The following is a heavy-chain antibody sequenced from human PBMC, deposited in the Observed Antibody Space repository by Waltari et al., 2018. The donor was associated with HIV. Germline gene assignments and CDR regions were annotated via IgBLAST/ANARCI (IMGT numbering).Heavy chain of an antibody. CDR2: IYSGGST. Sequence: EVQLVQSGGGLIQPGGSLRLSCAAFGLTVSSNYMSWVRQAPGQGLEWVSVIYSGGSTFYADSVQGRFTISRDNAKNTLFLQLNSLRAEDTAVYYCARDRGDSFFPYWGQGTLVTVSS. CDR1: GLTVSSNY. D-gene: IGHD5-18*01. J-gene: IGHJ4*02. CDR3: ARDRGDSFFPY. V-gene: IGHV3-53*01.